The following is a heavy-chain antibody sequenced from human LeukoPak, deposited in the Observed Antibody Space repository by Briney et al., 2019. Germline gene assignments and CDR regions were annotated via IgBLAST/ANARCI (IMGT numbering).Heavy chain of an antibody. V-gene: IGHV3-48*03. J-gene: IGHJ6*04. CDR3: AELGITMIGGV. CDR1: GFTFSNYA. Sequence: GGSLRLSCAASGFTFSNYAMNWVRQAPGKGLEWVSGISGSGSTIYYADSVKGRFTISRDNAKNSLYLQMNSLRAEDTAVYYCAELGITMIGGVWGKGTTVTISS. D-gene: IGHD3-10*02. CDR2: ISGSGSTI.